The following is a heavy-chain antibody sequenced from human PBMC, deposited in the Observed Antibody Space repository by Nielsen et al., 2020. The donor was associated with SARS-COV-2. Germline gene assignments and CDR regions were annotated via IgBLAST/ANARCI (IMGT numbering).Heavy chain of an antibody. J-gene: IGHJ4*02. CDR2: FDPEDGET. V-gene: IGHV1-24*01. CDR3: ARDLGDSSGYSGHPSH. Sequence: ASVKVSCKVSGYTLTELSMHWVRQAPGKGLEWMGGFDPEDGETIYAQKFQGRVTMTEDTSTDTAYMELSSLRSEDTAVYYCARDLGDSSGYSGHPSHWGQGTLVTVSS. CDR1: GYTLTELS. D-gene: IGHD3-22*01.